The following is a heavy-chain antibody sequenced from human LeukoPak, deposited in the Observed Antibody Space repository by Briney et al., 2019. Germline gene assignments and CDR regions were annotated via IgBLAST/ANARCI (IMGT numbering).Heavy chain of an antibody. CDR2: IYYSGST. CDR1: GGSISSYY. V-gene: IGHV4-59*01. CDR3: ARKGRYCSGGSCYSGFDY. D-gene: IGHD2-15*01. J-gene: IGHJ4*02. Sequence: SETLSLTCTVSGGSISSYYWSWIRQPPGKGLEWIGYIYYSGSTNYNPSLKSRVTISVDTSKNQFSLKLSSVTAADTAVYYCARKGRYCSGGSCYSGFDYWGQGTLVTVSS.